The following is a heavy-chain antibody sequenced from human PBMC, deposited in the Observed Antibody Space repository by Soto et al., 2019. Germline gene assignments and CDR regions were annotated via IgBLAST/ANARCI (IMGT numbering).Heavy chain of an antibody. CDR2: IYYSGST. D-gene: IGHD4-17*01. CDR1: GGSISSYY. CDR3: ARLNGDYGYYYYYMDV. J-gene: IGHJ6*03. Sequence: PSETLSLTCTVSGGSISSYYWSWIRQPPGKGLEWIGYIYYSGSTNYNPSLKSRVTISVDTSKNQFSLKLSSVTAADTAVYYCARLNGDYGYYYYYMDVWGKGTTVTVSS. V-gene: IGHV4-59*08.